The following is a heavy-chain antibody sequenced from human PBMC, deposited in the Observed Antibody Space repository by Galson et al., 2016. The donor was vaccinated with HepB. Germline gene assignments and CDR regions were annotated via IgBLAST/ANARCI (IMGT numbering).Heavy chain of an antibody. Sequence: SLRLSCAASGFTFSSYSMNWVRQAPGKGLEWVSSISSSSYIYYADSVKGRFTISRDNARNSLYLQMNSLRAEDTAVYYCARVHRITMILVVTAPNDYWGQGTLVTVSS. J-gene: IGHJ4*02. D-gene: IGHD3-22*01. CDR1: GFTFSSYS. CDR2: ISSSSYI. CDR3: ARVHRITMILVVTAPNDY. V-gene: IGHV3-21*01.